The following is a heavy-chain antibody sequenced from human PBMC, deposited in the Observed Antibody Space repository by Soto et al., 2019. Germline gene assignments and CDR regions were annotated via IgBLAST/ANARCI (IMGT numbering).Heavy chain of an antibody. CDR3: SRRAPEGFDP. Sequence: SETLSLTCTVSGGSFGSSAYYWGWIRRAPGKGMEWIGSITSSGSTFSNPSLKSRVTLSVDTSKNPFSLKLTSVTAADTALYYCSRRAPEGFDPWGQETLVTVSS. CDR2: ITSSGST. CDR1: GGSFGSSAYY. V-gene: IGHV4-39*01. J-gene: IGHJ5*02.